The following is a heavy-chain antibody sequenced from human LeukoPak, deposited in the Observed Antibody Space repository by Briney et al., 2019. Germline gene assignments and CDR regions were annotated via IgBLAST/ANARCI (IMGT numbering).Heavy chain of an antibody. CDR2: FNPENGGT. Sequence: GASVKVSCKASGYRFTDYYMHWVRQAPGQGLEWMGWFNPENGGTNYAQKFQGRVTMTTDTTISTAYMELTRLRSDDTAVYYCASALNSRSSSCWGQGTRVTVSS. D-gene: IGHD6-13*01. V-gene: IGHV1-2*02. J-gene: IGHJ4*02. CDR3: ASALNSRSSSC. CDR1: GYRFTDYY.